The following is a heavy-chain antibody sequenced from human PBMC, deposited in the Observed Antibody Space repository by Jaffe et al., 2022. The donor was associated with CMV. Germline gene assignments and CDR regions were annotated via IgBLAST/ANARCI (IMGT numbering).Heavy chain of an antibody. D-gene: IGHD2-2*01. Sequence: QVQLVQSGAEVKKPGASVKVSCKASGYTFTGYYMHWVRQAPGQGLEWMGWINPNSGGTNYAQKFQGRVTMTRDTSISTAYMELSRLRSDDTAVYYCAREVGYCSSTSCHEPPLYWGQGTLVTVSS. CDR2: INPNSGGT. J-gene: IGHJ4*02. CDR1: GYTFTGYY. CDR3: AREVGYCSSTSCHEPPLY. V-gene: IGHV1-2*02.